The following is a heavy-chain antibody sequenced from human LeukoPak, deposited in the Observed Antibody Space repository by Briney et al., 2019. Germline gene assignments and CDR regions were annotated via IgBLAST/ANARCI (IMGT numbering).Heavy chain of an antibody. D-gene: IGHD3-10*01. CDR2: ISSSGSTI. CDR1: GFTFSDYY. CDR3: ARSTSPYGSGSYASDY. V-gene: IGHV3-11*04. J-gene: IGHJ4*02. Sequence: GGSLRLSCAASGFTFSDYYMSWIRQAPGKGLEWVSYISSSGSTIYYADSVKGRFTISRDNAKNSLYLQMNSLRAEDTAVYYCARSTSPYGSGSYASDYWGQGTLVTVSS.